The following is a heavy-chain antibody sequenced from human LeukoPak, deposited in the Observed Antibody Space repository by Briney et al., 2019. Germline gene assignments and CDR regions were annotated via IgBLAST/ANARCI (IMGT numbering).Heavy chain of an antibody. CDR2: TYYRSKWYN. D-gene: IGHD3-10*01. J-gene: IGHJ6*02. Sequence: SQTLSLTRDISGDSVSSNSVAWNWIRQSPSRGLEWLGRTYYRSKWYNDYAVSVKSRITINPDTTRNQISLQVNSVTPEDTAVYYCARAIYYGSGNQYYGMDVWGQGTTVTVSS. CDR3: ARAIYYGSGNQYYGMDV. V-gene: IGHV6-1*01. CDR1: GDSVSSNSVA.